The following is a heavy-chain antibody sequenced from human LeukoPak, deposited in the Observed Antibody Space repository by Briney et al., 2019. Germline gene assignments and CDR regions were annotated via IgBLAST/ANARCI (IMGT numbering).Heavy chain of an antibody. V-gene: IGHV3-74*01. Sequence: GGSLRLSCAASGFTFRNHWMHWVRQAPGKGLVWVARINSDGSDTLHTDSAEGRFTISRDNAKDTLYLQMNSLRVEATAVYYCARNNWGIDYWGQGTLVAVSS. CDR2: INSDGSDT. CDR3: ARNNWGIDY. D-gene: IGHD7-27*01. CDR1: GFTFRNHW. J-gene: IGHJ4*02.